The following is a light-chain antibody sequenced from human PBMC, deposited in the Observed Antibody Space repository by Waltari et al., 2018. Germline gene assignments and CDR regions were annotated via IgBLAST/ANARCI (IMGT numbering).Light chain of an antibody. Sequence: QSALTQPASVSGSPGQSITISCTGTSSDVGSHNLVSLYQHHPGKAPKLMIYEDTKRPSGVSNRFSSSKSGNTASLTISGLQAEDEADYYCCSYAGSTASILLGGGTKLTVL. CDR1: SSDVGSHNL. V-gene: IGLV2-23*01. CDR2: EDT. J-gene: IGLJ2*01. CDR3: CSYAGSTASIL.